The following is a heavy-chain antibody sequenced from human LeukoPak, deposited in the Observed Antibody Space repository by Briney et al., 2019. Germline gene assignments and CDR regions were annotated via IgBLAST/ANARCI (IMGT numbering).Heavy chain of an antibody. V-gene: IGHV3-23*01. D-gene: IGHD3-22*01. CDR1: GFTFSSYG. CDR3: AKDRSGYRWYFDL. J-gene: IGHJ2*01. CDR2: ISGSGGST. Sequence: GGTLRLSCAPSGFTFSSYGVSWVRQAPGKGLEWVSAISGSGGSTYSADSVKGRVTISRENTQNTLYLQMNSLRAEDTAVYYCAKDRSGYRWYFDLWGRGTPVTVSS.